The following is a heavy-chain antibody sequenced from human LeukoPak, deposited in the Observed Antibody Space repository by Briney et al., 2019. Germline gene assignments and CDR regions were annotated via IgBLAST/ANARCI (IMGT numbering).Heavy chain of an antibody. V-gene: IGHV3-30*02. CDR3: AKDGPRRIPYYMDV. CDR2: IRYDGRNK. CDR1: RFTFGDYY. J-gene: IGHJ6*03. Sequence: GGSLRLSCAASRFTFGDYYMSWIRQAPGKGLEWVAFIRYDGRNKYSADSVKGRITISRDNSNNTLYLQMNSLRAEDTAVYYCAKDGPRRIPYYMDVWGKGTTVTISS. D-gene: IGHD3-16*01.